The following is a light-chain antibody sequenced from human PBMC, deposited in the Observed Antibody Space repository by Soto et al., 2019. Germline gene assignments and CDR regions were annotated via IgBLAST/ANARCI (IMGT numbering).Light chain of an antibody. CDR1: SSNIGAGYD. V-gene: IGLV1-40*01. CDR3: QSYDSSLSGYV. J-gene: IGLJ1*01. Sequence: QSVLTQPPSVSGAQGHRVTISCTGISSNIGAGYDVHWYQQLPGTAPKLLIYGNSNRPSGVPDRFSGSKSGTSASLAITGLQAEDEANYYCQSYDSSLSGYVFGTGTKLTVL. CDR2: GNS.